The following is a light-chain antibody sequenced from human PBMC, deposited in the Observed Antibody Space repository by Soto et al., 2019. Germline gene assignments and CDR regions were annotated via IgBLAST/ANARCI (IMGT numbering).Light chain of an antibody. CDR1: QYINTR. Sequence: DRGAVSFRASQYINTRLAWYQHRPGQAPRRLIYGASSRATGIPDRFSGSGSGTDFTLTISRLEPEDIAVYYCQQYSQSPKFGEGARLE. CDR2: GAS. J-gene: IGKJ5*01. CDR3: QQYSQSPK. V-gene: IGKV3-20*01.